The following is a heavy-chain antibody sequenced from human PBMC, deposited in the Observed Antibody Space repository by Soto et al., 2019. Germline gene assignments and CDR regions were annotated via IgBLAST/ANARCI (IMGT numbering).Heavy chain of an antibody. D-gene: IGHD3-22*01. CDR2: IYPGDSDT. CDR1: GKAFTSFW. CDR3: AKQDDRGALEI. J-gene: IGHJ3*02. V-gene: IGHV5-51*01. Sequence: GESLKISCKISGKAFTSFWVVWVRQMPGRGLEWMGNIYPGDSDTRYTPPFQGQVTISADKSTNTPYLQWHSLQASDTALYYCAKQDDRGALEIWGQGTKVTVSS.